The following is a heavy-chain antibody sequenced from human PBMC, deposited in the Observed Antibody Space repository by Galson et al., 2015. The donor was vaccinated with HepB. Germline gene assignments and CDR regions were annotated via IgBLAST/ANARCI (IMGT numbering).Heavy chain of an antibody. CDR1: GGTFSSYA. CDR2: IIPIFGTA. CDR3: ARVVADIVVVPAQKRYYMDV. D-gene: IGHD2-2*01. J-gene: IGHJ6*03. Sequence: SVKVSCKASGGTFSSYAISWVRQAPGQGLEWMGGIIPIFGTANYAQKFQGRVTITADESTSTAYMELSSLRSEDTAVYYCARVVADIVVVPAQKRYYMDVWGKGTTVTVSS. V-gene: IGHV1-69*13.